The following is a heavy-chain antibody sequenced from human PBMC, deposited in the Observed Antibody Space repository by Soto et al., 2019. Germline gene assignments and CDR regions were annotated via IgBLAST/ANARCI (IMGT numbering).Heavy chain of an antibody. CDR2: IYYSGST. D-gene: IGHD2-15*01. J-gene: IGHJ4*02. CDR3: ARGVNCSGGSCHPYYFDY. Sequence: PSGTLSLTCTVSGGSISSYYWSWIRQPPGKGLEWIGYIYYSGSTNYNPSLKSRVTISVDTSKNQFSLKLSSVTAADTAVYYCARGVNCSGGSCHPYYFDYWGQGTLVTVSS. CDR1: GGSISSYY. V-gene: IGHV4-59*01.